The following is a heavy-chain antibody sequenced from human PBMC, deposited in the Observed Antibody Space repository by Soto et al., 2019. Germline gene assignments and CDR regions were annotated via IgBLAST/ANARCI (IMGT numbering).Heavy chain of an antibody. J-gene: IGHJ3*02. D-gene: IGHD6-13*01. CDR3: ARDQGYSTTSAFDI. Sequence: QVQLQESGPGLVKPSQTLSLTCTVSGGSISSGGYYWSWIRQHPGKGLEWIGYIYYSGSTYYNPSLKSRIIISVDTSKNQFSLNLISVTAADTAVYYCARDQGYSTTSAFDIWGQGTMVTVSS. V-gene: IGHV4-31*03. CDR2: IYYSGST. CDR1: GGSISSGGYY.